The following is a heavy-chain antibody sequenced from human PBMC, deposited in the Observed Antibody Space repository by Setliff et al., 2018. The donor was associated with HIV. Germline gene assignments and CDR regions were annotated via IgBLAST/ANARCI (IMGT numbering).Heavy chain of an antibody. Sequence: SETLSLTCAVSGGPISSNWWSWVRQSPGKGLEWIGEIYHSGSTHYNPSLQSRVTISVDKSKSQFSLKLNSVTAADTAVYYCGGNGYYSIDYWGQGTQVTVSS. CDR3: GGNGYYSIDY. J-gene: IGHJ4*02. CDR2: IYHSGST. V-gene: IGHV4-4*02. CDR1: GGPISSNW. D-gene: IGHD3-22*01.